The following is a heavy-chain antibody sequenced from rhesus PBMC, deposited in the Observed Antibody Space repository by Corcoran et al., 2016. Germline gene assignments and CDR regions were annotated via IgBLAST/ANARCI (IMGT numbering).Heavy chain of an antibody. CDR2: ISYSGST. Sequence: QLQLQESGPGLVKPSETLSLTCAVSGYSISSGYGWSWIRQPPGKGLEWIGYISYSGSTSYNPSLKTRATISRDTSKNQFSLKLSSVTAADTAVYYCAAGYSSGWYDYGLDSWGQGVVVTVSS. D-gene: IGHD6-31*01. CDR1: GYSISSGYG. J-gene: IGHJ6*01. V-gene: IGHV4-122*02. CDR3: AAGYSSGWYDYGLDS.